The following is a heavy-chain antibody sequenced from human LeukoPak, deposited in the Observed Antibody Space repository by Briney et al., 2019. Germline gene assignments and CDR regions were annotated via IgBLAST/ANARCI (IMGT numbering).Heavy chain of an antibody. CDR1: GGSISSSIYF. CDR3: ARRRPEAYFDWSFDY. V-gene: IGHV4-39*01. Sequence: PSETLSLTCTVSGGSISSSIYFWGWIRQPPGTGLEWIGSIYYSGSTYYNPSLKSRVTISVDTSKNQFSLKLSSVTAADAAVYYCARRRPEAYFDWSFDYWGQGTLVTVSS. D-gene: IGHD3-9*01. CDR2: IYYSGST. J-gene: IGHJ4*02.